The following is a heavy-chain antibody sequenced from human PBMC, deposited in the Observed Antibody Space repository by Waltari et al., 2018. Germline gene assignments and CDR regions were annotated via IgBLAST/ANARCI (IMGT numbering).Heavy chain of an antibody. D-gene: IGHD3-16*01. Sequence: EVQLVESGGGLVQPGRSLRLTCLASGFTFRDFGMTWVRQAPEKGLECVATMNQEGSAKLYVESGRGRFTVSRDNAKKSLFLQMNSLRAEDTAVYYCARVAWGLGQDNWGQGTLVTVSS. J-gene: IGHJ4*02. V-gene: IGHV3-7*03. CDR1: GFTFRDFG. CDR3: ARVAWGLGQDN. CDR2: MNQEGSAK.